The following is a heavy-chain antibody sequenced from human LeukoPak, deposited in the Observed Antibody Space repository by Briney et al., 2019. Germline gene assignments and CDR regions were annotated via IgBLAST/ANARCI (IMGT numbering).Heavy chain of an antibody. CDR2: ISGNGGNT. V-gene: IGHV3-64*04. J-gene: IGHJ4*02. CDR3: ARGAFNDYYDSSGYLFCY. D-gene: IGHD3-22*01. CDR1: GFTFSNYP. Sequence: PGGSLRLSCSASGFTFSNYPMNWVRQAPGKGLEYVSGISGNGGNTYYANSVKGRFTISRDNAKNTLYLQMNSLSAEDTAVYYCARGAFNDYYDSSGYLFCYWGQGTLVTVSS.